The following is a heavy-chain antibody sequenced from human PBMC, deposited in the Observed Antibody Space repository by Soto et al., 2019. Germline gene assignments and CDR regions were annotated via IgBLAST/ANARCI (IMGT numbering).Heavy chain of an antibody. CDR1: GYTFTGYY. CDR3: ASSRGLWFGDAFDY. CDR2: INPNSGGT. J-gene: IGHJ4*02. V-gene: IGHV1-2*02. D-gene: IGHD3-10*01. Sequence: ASVKVSCKASGYTFTGYYMHWVRQAPGQGLEWMGWINPNSGGTNYAQKFQGRVTMTRDTSISTAYMELSRLRSDDTAVYYCASSRGLWFGDAFDYWGQGTLVTVSS.